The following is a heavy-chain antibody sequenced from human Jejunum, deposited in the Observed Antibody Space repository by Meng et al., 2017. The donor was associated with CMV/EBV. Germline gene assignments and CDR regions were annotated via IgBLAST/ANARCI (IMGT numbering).Heavy chain of an antibody. Sequence: QRVKSVAEWRKPGASVKFSCQASGKTFTSYDINWVRQGTGQGLEWMGWMNPNRGTTGYAQKFQGRVTMTRNISKSTAYMDLSSLRSEDTAVYYCATGVADFEYWGQGTLVTVSS. J-gene: IGHJ4*02. CDR2: MNPNRGTT. CDR1: GKTFTSYD. CDR3: ATGVADFEY. V-gene: IGHV1-8*01. D-gene: IGHD6-19*01.